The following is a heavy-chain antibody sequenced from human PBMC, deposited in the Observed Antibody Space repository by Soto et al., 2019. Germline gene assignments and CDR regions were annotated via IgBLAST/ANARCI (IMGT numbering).Heavy chain of an antibody. CDR3: ARGPYSRPSRSQLDY. D-gene: IGHD6-6*01. CDR1: GGSISSGGYS. Sequence: QLQLQESGSGLVKPSQTLSLTCAVSGGSISSGGYSWSWIRQPPGKGLEWIGYIYHSGSTYYNPPLKTRVTISVDRSKNQFSLKLSSVTAADTAVYHCARGPYSRPSRSQLDYWGQGTLVTVSS. CDR2: IYHSGST. J-gene: IGHJ4*02. V-gene: IGHV4-30-2*01.